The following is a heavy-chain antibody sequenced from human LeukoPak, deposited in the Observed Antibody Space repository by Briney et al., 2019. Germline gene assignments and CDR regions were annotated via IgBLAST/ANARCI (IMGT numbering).Heavy chain of an antibody. V-gene: IGHV4-39*01. J-gene: IGHJ6*02. D-gene: IGHD3-10*01. CDR3: ARGFGESEYYYYGMDV. CDR1: GGSISSSSYY. Sequence: SETLSLTCTVSGGSISSSSYYWGWIRQPPGRGLDWIGTNYYAGGTYYNPSLKSRVTISVDTSKNQFSLRLSSVTAAHTAVYYCARGFGESEYYYYGMDVWGQGTTVTVSS. CDR2: NYYAGGT.